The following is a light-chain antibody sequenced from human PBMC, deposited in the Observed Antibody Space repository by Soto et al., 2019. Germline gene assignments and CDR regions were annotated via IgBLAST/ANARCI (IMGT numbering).Light chain of an antibody. CDR1: TSDFGFYNY. CDR3: SSYTSSTDYV. CDR2: EVT. Sequence: QSVLTQPASVSGSPGQSITISCTGTTSDFGFYNYVSWYQHHPGKAPKLLIYEVTNRHSGVSNRSSGSKSGNTASLTISGLQAEDEADYYCSSYTSSTDYVSGTGT. V-gene: IGLV2-14*01. J-gene: IGLJ1*01.